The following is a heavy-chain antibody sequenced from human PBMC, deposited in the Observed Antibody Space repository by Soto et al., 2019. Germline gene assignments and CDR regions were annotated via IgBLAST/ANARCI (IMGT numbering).Heavy chain of an antibody. Sequence: PSETLSLTCTVSGGSISSGGYYWSWIRQHPGKGLEWIGYIYYSGSTYYNPSLKSRVTISVDTFKNQFSLKLSSVTAADTAVYYCARDRLSIAARVFDYWGQGTLVTVSS. J-gene: IGHJ4*02. CDR2: IYYSGST. D-gene: IGHD6-6*01. V-gene: IGHV4-31*03. CDR1: GGSISSGGYY. CDR3: ARDRLSIAARVFDY.